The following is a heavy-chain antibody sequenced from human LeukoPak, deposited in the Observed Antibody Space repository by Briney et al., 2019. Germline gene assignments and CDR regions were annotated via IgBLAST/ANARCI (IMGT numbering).Heavy chain of an antibody. J-gene: IGHJ6*02. D-gene: IGHD5-12*01. CDR3: TRVLVATIGGNYYYYGMDV. CDR2: IRSEPYGGTT. CDR1: GFTFSSYA. V-gene: IGHV3-49*04. Sequence: GGSLRLSCAASGFTFSSYAMSWVRQAPGKGLQWVGFIRSEPYGGTTEYAASVKGKFTISRDDSKIIAYLQMNSLKTEDTAVYYCTRVLVATIGGNYYYYGMDVWGQGTTVTVSS.